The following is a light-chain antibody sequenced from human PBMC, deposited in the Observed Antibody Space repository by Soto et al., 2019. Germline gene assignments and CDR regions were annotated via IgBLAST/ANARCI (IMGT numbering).Light chain of an antibody. CDR1: QHINFF. V-gene: IGKV1-39*01. CDR3: QQSFTAPRYT. Sequence: DIQMTQSPSSLSASVGDRVTISCRASQHINFFLNWYQQKPGLAPNILIFAASTLQTGVPSRFRGRASGTDFTLTIDNVQPEDSGTYYCQQSFTAPRYTFGQGTQLEIK. J-gene: IGKJ2*01. CDR2: AAS.